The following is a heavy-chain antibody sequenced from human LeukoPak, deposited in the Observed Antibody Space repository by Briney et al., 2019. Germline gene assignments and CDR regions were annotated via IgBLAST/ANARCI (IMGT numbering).Heavy chain of an antibody. V-gene: IGHV4-4*07. CDR1: GGSISSYY. CDR3: ARSPGYGSGNNYFDY. D-gene: IGHD3-10*01. Sequence: PSETLSLTCTVSGGSISSYYWSWIRQPAGKGLEWIGRIYTSGSTNYSPSLKSRVTMSVDTSKNQFSLKLSSVTAADTAVYYCARSPGYGSGNNYFDYWGQGTLVTVSS. J-gene: IGHJ4*02. CDR2: IYTSGST.